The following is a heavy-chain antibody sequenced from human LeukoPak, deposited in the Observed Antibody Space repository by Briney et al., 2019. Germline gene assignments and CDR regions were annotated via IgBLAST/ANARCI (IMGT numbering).Heavy chain of an antibody. CDR3: ARGGTYYGSGSYLGY. CDR2: ISSSSSTI. CDR1: GFTFSSYS. D-gene: IGHD3-10*01. Sequence: GGSLRLSCAASGFTFSSYSMNWVRQAPGKGLEWVSYISSSSSTIYYADSVKGRFTISRDNAKNSLYLQMNSLRAEDTAVYYCARGGTYYGSGSYLGYWGQGTLVTVSS. J-gene: IGHJ4*02. V-gene: IGHV3-48*04.